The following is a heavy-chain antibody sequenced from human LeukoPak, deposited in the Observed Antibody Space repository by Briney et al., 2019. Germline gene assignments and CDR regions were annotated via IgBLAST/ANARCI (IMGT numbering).Heavy chain of an antibody. CDR2: IRSKAYGGTT. Sequence: PGRSLRLSCTASGFTFGDYAMSWVRQAPGKGLEWVGFIRSKAYGGTTEYAASVKGRFTISRDDSKSIAYLQMNSLKTEDTAVYYCTTRTTWIQLWLYGMDVWGQGTTVTVSS. J-gene: IGHJ6*02. D-gene: IGHD5-18*01. V-gene: IGHV3-49*04. CDR1: GFTFGDYA. CDR3: TTRTTWIQLWLYGMDV.